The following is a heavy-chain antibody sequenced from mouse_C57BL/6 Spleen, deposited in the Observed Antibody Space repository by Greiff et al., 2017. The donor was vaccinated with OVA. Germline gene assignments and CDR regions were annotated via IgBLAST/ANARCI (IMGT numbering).Heavy chain of an antibody. CDR1: GFTFSDYY. D-gene: IGHD1-1*01. J-gene: IGHJ2*01. CDR3: ARASYYYGPYFDY. CDR2: INYDGSST. Sequence: EVQRVESEGGLVQPGRSMKLSCTASGFTFSDYYMAWVRQVPEKGLEWVANINYDGSSTYYLDSLKSRFIISRDNAKNILYLQMSSLKSEDTATYYCARASYYYGPYFDYWGQGTTLTVSS. V-gene: IGHV5-16*01.